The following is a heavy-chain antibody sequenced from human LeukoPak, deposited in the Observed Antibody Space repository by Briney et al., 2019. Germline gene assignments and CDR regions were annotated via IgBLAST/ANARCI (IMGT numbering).Heavy chain of an antibody. CDR2: ISYDGSNK. V-gene: IGHV3-30-3*01. J-gene: IGHJ4*02. CDR1: GFTFSSYA. CDR3: AREGGGYCSSTSCYNQYYFDY. D-gene: IGHD2-2*02. Sequence: GGSLRLSCAASGFTFSSYAMHWVRQAPGKGLEWVAVISYDGSNKYYADSVKGRFTISRDNSKNTLYLQMNSLRAEDTAVYYCAREGGGYCSSTSCYNQYYFDYWGQGTLVTVSS.